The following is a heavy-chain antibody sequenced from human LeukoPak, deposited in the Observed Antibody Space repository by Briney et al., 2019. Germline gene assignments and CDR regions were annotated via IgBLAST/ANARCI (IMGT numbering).Heavy chain of an antibody. D-gene: IGHD3-10*01. V-gene: IGHV4-34*01. CDR1: GGSFSGYY. CDR3: ARGGDELDY. Sequence: SETLSLTCAVYGGSFSGYYWSWIRQPPGKGLEWIGEINHSGSTNYNPSLKSRVTISVDTSKNQFSLKLSSVTAADTAVYYCARGGDELDYWGQGTLVTVSS. J-gene: IGHJ4*02. CDR2: INHSGST.